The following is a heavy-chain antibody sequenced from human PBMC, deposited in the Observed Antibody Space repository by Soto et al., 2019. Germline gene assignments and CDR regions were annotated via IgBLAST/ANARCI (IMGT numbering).Heavy chain of an antibody. CDR2: IIPILGIA. CDR1: GGTFSSYT. J-gene: IGHJ3*02. D-gene: IGHD3-9*01. CDR3: ASYVLRYFDWFPHDALDI. V-gene: IGHV1-69*02. Sequence: SVKVSCKASGGTFSSYTISWVRQAPGQGLEWMGRIIPILGIANYAQKFQGRVTITADKSTSTAYMELSSLRSEDTAVYYCASYVLRYFDWFPHDALDIWGQGTMVTVSS.